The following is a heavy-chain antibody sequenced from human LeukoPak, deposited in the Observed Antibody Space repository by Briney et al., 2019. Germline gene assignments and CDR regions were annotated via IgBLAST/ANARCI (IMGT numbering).Heavy chain of an antibody. CDR1: GDSISSTNW. J-gene: IGHJ3*02. CDR3: ARPKLGDAFDI. V-gene: IGHV4-4*02. Sequence: PSGTLSLTCAVSGDSISSTNWWSWVRQPPGKGLEWIGEIYHSGSTNYNPSLKSRVNISVDKSKNQFSLKVTSVTAADTALYYCARPKLGDAFDIWGQGTVVIVSS. D-gene: IGHD7-27*01. CDR2: IYHSGST.